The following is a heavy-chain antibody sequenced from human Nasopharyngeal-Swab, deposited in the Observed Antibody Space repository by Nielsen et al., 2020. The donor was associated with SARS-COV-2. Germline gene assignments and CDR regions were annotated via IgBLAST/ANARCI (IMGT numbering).Heavy chain of an antibody. Sequence: GESLKISCAASGFTFSSFEMHWVRQVSGKGLEWVSAIDTTGDTYYPDSVKGRVTISRENAKNSLFLQINSLRVEETAMYYCARGDGIYCGGGNCYAVVPFEIWGQGTMVTVSS. V-gene: IGHV3-13*01. CDR1: GFTFSSFE. CDR3: ARGDGIYCGGGNCYAVVPFEI. D-gene: IGHD2-15*01. J-gene: IGHJ3*02. CDR2: IDTTGDT.